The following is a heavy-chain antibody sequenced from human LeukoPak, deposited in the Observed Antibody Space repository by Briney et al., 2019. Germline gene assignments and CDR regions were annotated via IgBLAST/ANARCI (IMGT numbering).Heavy chain of an antibody. D-gene: IGHD3-10*01. CDR2: IYYSGST. Sequence: SETLSLTCTVSGGSISSSSAYWSWLRQPPGKGLEYIGYIYYSGSTNYNPSLKSRVTISVDTSKNQFSLKLTSVTAADTAVYYCATAGPISGRHNYFDSWGQGTLVTVSS. CDR1: GGSISSSSAY. J-gene: IGHJ4*02. CDR3: ATAGPISGRHNYFDS. V-gene: IGHV4-61*01.